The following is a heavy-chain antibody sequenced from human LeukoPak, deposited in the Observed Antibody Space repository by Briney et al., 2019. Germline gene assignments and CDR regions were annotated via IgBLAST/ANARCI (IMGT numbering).Heavy chain of an antibody. V-gene: IGHV3-21*01. J-gene: IGHJ4*02. Sequence: GGSLRLSCAASGFTFSSYSMNWFRQAPGKGLEWVSSISSSSSYIYYADSVKVRFTISRNNAKNSLSLKMNSLRAEDTAVYYCARDSAAAALDYWGQGALVTVSS. CDR3: ARDSAAAALDY. CDR1: GFTFSSYS. CDR2: ISSSSSYI. D-gene: IGHD6-13*01.